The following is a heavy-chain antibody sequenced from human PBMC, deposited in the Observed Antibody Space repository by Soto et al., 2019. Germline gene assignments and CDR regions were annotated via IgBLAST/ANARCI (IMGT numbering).Heavy chain of an antibody. V-gene: IGHV3-30*18. CDR3: AKDITYYYDSSGYYVPGY. Sequence: GGSLRLSCAASGFTFSSYGMHWVRQAPGKGLEWVAVISYDGSNKYYADSVKGRFTISRDNSKNTLYLQMNSLRAEDTAVYYCAKDITYYYDSSGYYVPGYCGQGT. CDR1: GFTFSSYG. J-gene: IGHJ4*02. D-gene: IGHD3-22*01. CDR2: ISYDGSNK.